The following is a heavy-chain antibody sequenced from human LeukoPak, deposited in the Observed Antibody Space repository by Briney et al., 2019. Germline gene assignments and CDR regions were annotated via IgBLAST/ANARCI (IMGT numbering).Heavy chain of an antibody. V-gene: IGHV1-46*01. Sequence: ASVKVSCKASGYTFTSYYMHWVRQAPGQGLEWMGIINPRGGSTSYAQKFQGRVTMTRDTSTSTVYMELSSLRSEDTAVYYCARDWGLIAVEMATIPGYYFDYWGQGTLVTVSS. CDR1: GYTFTSYY. CDR2: INPRGGST. J-gene: IGHJ4*02. D-gene: IGHD5-24*01. CDR3: ARDWGLIAVEMATIPGYYFDY.